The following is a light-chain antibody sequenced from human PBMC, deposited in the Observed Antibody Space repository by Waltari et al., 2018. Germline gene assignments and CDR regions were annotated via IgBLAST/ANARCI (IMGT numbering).Light chain of an antibody. CDR3: ATWDGSLNGPYV. J-gene: IGLJ1*01. V-gene: IGLV1-44*01. Sequence: VLTQPPSASGTPGQRATILCSGTSSNIGTNTVTWYTQPPGTAPKILMYNTKQRPSAVPERCSGSKSGTSACLAISGLQSEDEADYYCATWDGSLNGPYVFGTGTTVTVL. CDR1: SSNIGTNT. CDR2: NTK.